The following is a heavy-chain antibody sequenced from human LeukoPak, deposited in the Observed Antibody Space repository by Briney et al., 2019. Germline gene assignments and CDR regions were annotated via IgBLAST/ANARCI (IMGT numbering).Heavy chain of an antibody. CDR2: MSGSGSRI. D-gene: IGHD1-1*01. Sequence: PGGSLRLSCAASRFTFSTYWMHWVRQAPGKGLEWVSYMSGSGSRIYYGDSVKGRFSISRDNAKSSLSLQMNSLRAEDTAVYYCTRSVITTGGVFDYWGQGTLVTVSS. J-gene: IGHJ4*02. V-gene: IGHV3-48*04. CDR3: TRSVITTGGVFDY. CDR1: RFTFSTYW.